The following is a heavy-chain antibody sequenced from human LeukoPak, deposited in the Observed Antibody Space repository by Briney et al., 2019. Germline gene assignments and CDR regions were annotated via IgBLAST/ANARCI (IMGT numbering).Heavy chain of an antibody. CDR1: GFTFSSYP. CDR2: ISSNGGST. CDR3: VKDRGEQQLVEYGMDV. V-gene: IGHV3-64D*06. Sequence: GGSLRLSCAASGFTFSSYPMHWVRQAPGKGLEYVSAISSNGGSTYYADSVKGRFTISRDNSKNTLYLQMSSLRAEDTAVYYCVKDRGEQQLVEYGMDVWGQGTTVTVSS. D-gene: IGHD6-13*01. J-gene: IGHJ6*02.